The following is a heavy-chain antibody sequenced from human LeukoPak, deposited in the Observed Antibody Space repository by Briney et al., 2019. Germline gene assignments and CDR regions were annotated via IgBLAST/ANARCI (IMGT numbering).Heavy chain of an antibody. J-gene: IGHJ1*01. V-gene: IGHV1-24*01. D-gene: IGHD3-3*01. CDR1: GYTLTELS. CDR2: FDPEDGET. Sequence: ASVKVSCKVSGYTLTELSMHWVRQAPGKGREWMGGFDPEDGETIYAQKFQGRVTMTEDTSTDTAYMELSSLRSEDTAVYYCASVLRFLEWSFLQHWGQGTLVTVSS. CDR3: ASVLRFLEWSFLQH.